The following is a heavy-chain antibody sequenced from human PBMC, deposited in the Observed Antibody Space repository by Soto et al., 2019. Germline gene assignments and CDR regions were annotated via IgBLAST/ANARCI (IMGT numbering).Heavy chain of an antibody. CDR2: IDPSDSYT. V-gene: IGHV5-10-1*01. D-gene: IGHD3-16*02. J-gene: IGHJ6*02. CDR3: ARDGRVTVGYYGMDV. Sequence: GEALKISCKGSGYSFTSYWISWVRQMPGKGLEWMGRIDPSDSYTNYSPSFQGHVTISADKSISTAYLQWSSLKASDTAMYYCARDGRVTVGYYGMDVWGQGTTVTVSS. CDR1: GYSFTSYW.